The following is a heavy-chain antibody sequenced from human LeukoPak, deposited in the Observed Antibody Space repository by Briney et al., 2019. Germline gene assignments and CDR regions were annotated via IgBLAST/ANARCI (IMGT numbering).Heavy chain of an antibody. J-gene: IGHJ5*02. V-gene: IGHV1-2*02. CDR1: GYTFTGYY. D-gene: IGHD1-7*01. CDR2: INPNSGDT. CDR3: ARVRDWNYVPPDP. Sequence: ASVKVSCKASGYTFTGYYMHWVRQAPGQGLEWMAWINPNSGDTNYAQKFQDRVTMTRDTSISTAYMELSRLRSDDTAVYYCARVRDWNYVPPDPWGQGTLVTVSS.